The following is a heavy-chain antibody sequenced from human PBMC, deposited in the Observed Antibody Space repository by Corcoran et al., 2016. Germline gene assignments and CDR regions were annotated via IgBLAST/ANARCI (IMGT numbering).Heavy chain of an antibody. Sequence: QVQLQQWGAGLLKPSETLSLTCAVYGGSFSGYYWSWIRQPPGKGLEWIGEINHSGSTNYNPSLKSRVTISVDTSKNQFSLKLSSVTAADTAVYYCASPGGWLGSRDAFDIWGQGTMVTVSS. CDR1: GGSFSGYY. V-gene: IGHV4-34*01. J-gene: IGHJ3*02. CDR3: ASPGGWLGSRDAFDI. D-gene: IGHD3-22*01. CDR2: INHSGST.